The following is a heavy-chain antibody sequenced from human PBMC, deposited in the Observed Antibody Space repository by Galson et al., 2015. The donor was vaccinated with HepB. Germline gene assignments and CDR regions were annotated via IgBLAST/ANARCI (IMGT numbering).Heavy chain of an antibody. V-gene: IGHV3-30*02. J-gene: IGHJ4*01. CDR1: XFTXXXYG. Sequence: SLRXXXAAXXFTXXXYGMHXXXXXPGKGLEWVAFIRXDGSNKYYADSVKGRXTISRDNSKNTLYLQXXSLXAEDTAVYYCAKDXGGFIAAADQERPPPDYW. CDR3: AKDXGGFIAAADQERPPPDY. CDR2: IRXDGSNK. D-gene: IGHD6-13*01.